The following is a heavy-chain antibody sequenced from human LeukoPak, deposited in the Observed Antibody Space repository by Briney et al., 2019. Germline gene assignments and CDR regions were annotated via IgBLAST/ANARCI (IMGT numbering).Heavy chain of an antibody. V-gene: IGHV1-3*01. D-gene: IGHD6-19*01. Sequence: ASVKVSCKASGYIFTSYAMHWVRQAPGQKLEWMGWINAGNGDTKYSQKFQDRVTITRDTSASTAYIGLSGLGSEDTAVYYCARGIGASSGWYLIDYWGQGALVTVSS. CDR2: INAGNGDT. CDR3: ARGIGASSGWYLIDY. CDR1: GYIFTSYA. J-gene: IGHJ4*02.